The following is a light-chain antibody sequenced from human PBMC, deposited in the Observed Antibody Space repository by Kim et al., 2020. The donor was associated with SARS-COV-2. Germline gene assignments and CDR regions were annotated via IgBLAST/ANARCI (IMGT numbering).Light chain of an antibody. CDR1: QSVSSH. CDR2: DAS. V-gene: IGKV3-11*01. CDR3: QQRNNWAT. J-gene: IGKJ1*01. Sequence: EIVLTQSPATLSLSPGEGATLSCRASQSVSSHIAWYQHKPGQPPRLLIYDASKRATDIPARFSGSGFGTDFTLTISSLEPEDSAIYYCQQRNNWATFGQGTKVDIK.